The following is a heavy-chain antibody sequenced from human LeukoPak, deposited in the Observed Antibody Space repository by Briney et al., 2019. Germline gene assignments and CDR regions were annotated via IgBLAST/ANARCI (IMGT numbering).Heavy chain of an antibody. V-gene: IGHV4-59*01. CDR3: ARECRASSCSNL. CDR2: IYYSGST. CDR1: GGSISSYY. Sequence: PSETLSLTCTVPGGSISSYYWSWIRQPPGKGLEWIGYIYYSGSTNYNPSLKSRVTISVDTSKNQFSLKLSSVTAADTAVYYCARECRASSCSNLWGQGTLVTVSS. J-gene: IGHJ4*02. D-gene: IGHD2-15*01.